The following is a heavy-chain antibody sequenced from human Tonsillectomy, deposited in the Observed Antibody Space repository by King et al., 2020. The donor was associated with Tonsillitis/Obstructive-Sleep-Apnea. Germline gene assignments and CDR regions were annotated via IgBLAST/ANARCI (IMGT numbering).Heavy chain of an antibody. CDR3: ARDLRGVGRSLDY. J-gene: IGHJ4*02. V-gene: IGHV7-4-1*01. D-gene: IGHD1-26*01. CDR2: INTNTGNP. Sequence: VQLVESGSELKKPGASVKVSCTASGYTFTTYGVNWMRQAPGQGLEWMGWINTNTGNPTYGQGFTGRFVFSLDTSVSTAYLQIGSLKAEDTAMYYCARDLRGVGRSLDYWGQGTLVTVSS. CDR1: GYTFTTYG.